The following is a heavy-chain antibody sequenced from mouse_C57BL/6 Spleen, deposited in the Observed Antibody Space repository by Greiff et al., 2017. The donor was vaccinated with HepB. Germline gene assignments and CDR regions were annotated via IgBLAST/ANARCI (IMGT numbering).Heavy chain of an antibody. D-gene: IGHD2-3*01. V-gene: IGHV1-80*01. CDR1: GYAFNSYW. Sequence: VQLQESGAELVKPGASVKISCKASGYAFNSYWMNWVKQRPGKGLEWIGQIYPGDGDTNYNGKFKGKATLTADKSSSTAYMQLSSLTSEDSAVYFCARMEEERVDYWGQGTTLTVSS. J-gene: IGHJ2*01. CDR2: IYPGDGDT. CDR3: ARMEEERVDY.